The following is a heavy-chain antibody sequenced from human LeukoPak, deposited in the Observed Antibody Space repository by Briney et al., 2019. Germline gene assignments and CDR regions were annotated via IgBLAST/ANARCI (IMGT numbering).Heavy chain of an antibody. CDR1: GGSISSSSYY. D-gene: IGHD5-18*01. V-gene: IGHV4-39*07. CDR2: IYYSGST. Sequence: SETLSLTCTVSGGSISSSSYYWGWIRQPPGKGLEWIGSIYYSGSTYYNPSLKSRVTISADTSKNQFSLKLTSVTAADTAVYYCARTTEGGYTYGYFYYYMDVWGKGTTVTISS. J-gene: IGHJ6*03. CDR3: ARTTEGGYTYGYFYYYMDV.